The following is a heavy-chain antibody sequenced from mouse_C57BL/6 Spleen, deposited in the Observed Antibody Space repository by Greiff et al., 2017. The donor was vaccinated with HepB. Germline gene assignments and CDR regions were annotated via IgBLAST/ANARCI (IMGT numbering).Heavy chain of an antibody. CDR3: AREDYYGSSYDY. Sequence: QVQLHQPGAELVRPGSSVKLSCKASGYTFTSYWMHWVKQRPIQGLEWIGNIDPSDSETHYNQKFKDKATLTVDKSSSTAYMQLSSLTSEDSAVYYCAREDYYGSSYDYWGQGTTLTVSS. CDR1: GYTFTSYW. J-gene: IGHJ2*01. D-gene: IGHD1-1*01. CDR2: IDPSDSET. V-gene: IGHV1-52*01.